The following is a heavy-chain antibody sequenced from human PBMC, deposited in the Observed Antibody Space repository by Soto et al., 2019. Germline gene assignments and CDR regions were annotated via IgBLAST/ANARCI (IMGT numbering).Heavy chain of an antibody. Sequence: SETLSLTCTVSGGSISSYYWSWIRQPPGKGLEWIGYIYYSGSTNYNPSLKSRVTISVDTSKNQFSLKLSSVTAADTAVYYCARSFQATEIAIFGVVTPPEGYFDYWGQGTLVTVSS. CDR2: IYYSGST. CDR3: ARSFQATEIAIFGVVTPPEGYFDY. V-gene: IGHV4-59*08. D-gene: IGHD3-3*01. CDR1: GGSISSYY. J-gene: IGHJ4*02.